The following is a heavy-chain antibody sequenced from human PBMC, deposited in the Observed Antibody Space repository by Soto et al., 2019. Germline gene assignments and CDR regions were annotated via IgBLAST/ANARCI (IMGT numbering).Heavy chain of an antibody. CDR3: ARDTYYYDSSGYYHFDY. D-gene: IGHD3-22*01. CDR2: IWYDGSNK. CDR1: GFTFSSYG. J-gene: IGHJ4*02. Sequence: GGSLRLSCAASGFTFSSYGMHWVRQAPGKGLEWVAVIWYDGSNKYYADSVKGRFTISRDNSKNTLYLQMNSLRAEDTAVCYCARDTYYYDSSGYYHFDYWGQGTLVTVSS. V-gene: IGHV3-33*01.